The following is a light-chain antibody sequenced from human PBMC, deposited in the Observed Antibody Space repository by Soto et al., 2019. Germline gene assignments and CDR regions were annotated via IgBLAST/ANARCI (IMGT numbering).Light chain of an antibody. Sequence: QSALTQAPSASGSPGQSVTISCTGTSDDIGTYNYVSWFQQLSGNAPKLIIYEVDKRPSGVPNRFSGSKSGNTASLTISGLQAEDEADYYCSSFVHKNNLLFGGGTKLTVL. CDR2: EVD. CDR1: SDDIGTYNY. J-gene: IGLJ2*01. CDR3: SSFVHKNNLL. V-gene: IGLV2-8*01.